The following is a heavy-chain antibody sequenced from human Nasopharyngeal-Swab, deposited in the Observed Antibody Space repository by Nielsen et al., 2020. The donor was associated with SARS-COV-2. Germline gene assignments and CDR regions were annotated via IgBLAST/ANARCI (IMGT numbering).Heavy chain of an antibody. CDR2: IYPGDSDT. V-gene: IGHV5-51*01. Sequence: VRQAPGKGLEWMGIIYPGDSDTRYSPSFQGQVTISADKSISTAYLQWSSLKASDTAMYYCARRDGSYYDVDYWGQGTLVTVSS. J-gene: IGHJ4*02. D-gene: IGHD1-26*01. CDR3: ARRDGSYYDVDY.